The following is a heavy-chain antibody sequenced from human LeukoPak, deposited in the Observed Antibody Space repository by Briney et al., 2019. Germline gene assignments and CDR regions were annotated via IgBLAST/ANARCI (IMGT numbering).Heavy chain of an antibody. Sequence: PGGSLRLSCVASGFTFNNYWMHWVRQAPGKGLVWVSRINTDGSSTTYADSVKGRFTISRDNAKNTLYLQMNSLRAEDTAVYYCARGHIGYYDNWGQGTLVTVSS. CDR3: ARGHIGYYDN. CDR2: INTDGSST. J-gene: IGHJ4*02. CDR1: GFTFNNYW. V-gene: IGHV3-74*01. D-gene: IGHD1-26*01.